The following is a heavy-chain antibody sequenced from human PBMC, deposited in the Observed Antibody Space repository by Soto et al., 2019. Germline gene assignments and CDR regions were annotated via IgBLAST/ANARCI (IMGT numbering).Heavy chain of an antibody. Sequence: PGGSVRLSCEASGLTVTSHAMSWVRQAPGKGLEWVSGISGSGSNTYYADSVKGRFTISKDNSRNTLFLQMNSLRAEDTAVYYCAKDVESIYWSSDLPGRAPLVTLSS. CDR3: AKDVESIYWSSDL. CDR1: GLTVTSHA. D-gene: IGHD1-1*01. CDR2: ISGSGSNT. V-gene: IGHV3-23*01. J-gene: IGHJ2*01.